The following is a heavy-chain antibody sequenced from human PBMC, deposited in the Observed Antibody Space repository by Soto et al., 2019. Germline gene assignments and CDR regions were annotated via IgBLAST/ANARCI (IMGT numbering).Heavy chain of an antibody. V-gene: IGHV1-18*01. Sequence: SVTVSCKASAYPRATYGINCVRQAPGQRPEWMGWISAYNGNTNYAQKLQGRVTMTTDTSTSTAYMELRSLRSDDTAVYYCARDRKSSSSSDYWGQGTLVTVSS. CDR1: AYPRATYG. CDR3: ARDRKSSSSSDY. D-gene: IGHD6-6*01. CDR2: ISAYNGNT. J-gene: IGHJ4*02.